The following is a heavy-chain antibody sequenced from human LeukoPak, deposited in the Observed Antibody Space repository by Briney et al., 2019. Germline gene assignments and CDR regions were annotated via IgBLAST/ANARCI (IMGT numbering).Heavy chain of an antibody. CDR2: IYYSGST. D-gene: IGHD3-22*01. CDR1: GGSISSGGYY. Sequence: SETLSLTGTVSGGSISSGGYYWSWIRHHPGKGLEWIGYIYYSGSTYYNPSLKSRVTISVDTSKNQFSLKLSSVTAADTAVYYCARVPRYYYDSSGHEQNWFDPWGQGTLVTVSS. J-gene: IGHJ5*02. V-gene: IGHV4-31*03. CDR3: ARVPRYYYDSSGHEQNWFDP.